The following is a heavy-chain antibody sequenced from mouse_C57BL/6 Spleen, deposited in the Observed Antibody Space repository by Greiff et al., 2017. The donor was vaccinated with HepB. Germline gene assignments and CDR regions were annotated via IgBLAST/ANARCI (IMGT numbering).Heavy chain of an antibody. Sequence: EVMLVESGGGLVKPGGSLKLSCAASGFTFSDYGMHWVRQAPEKGLEWVAYISSGSSTIYYADTVKGRFTISRDNAKNTLFLQMTSLRSEDTAMYYCERGYYGSSYVAWFAYWGQGTLVTVSA. CDR2: ISSGSSTI. J-gene: IGHJ3*01. CDR3: ERGYYGSSYVAWFAY. CDR1: GFTFSDYG. D-gene: IGHD1-1*01. V-gene: IGHV5-17*01.